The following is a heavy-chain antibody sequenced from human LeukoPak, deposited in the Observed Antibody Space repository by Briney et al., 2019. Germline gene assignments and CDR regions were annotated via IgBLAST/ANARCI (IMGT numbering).Heavy chain of an antibody. CDR3: AREKVRQSGMDV. D-gene: IGHD2-2*01. V-gene: IGHV1-69*13. Sequence: SVKVSCKASGGTFSSYAISWVRQAPGQGLEWMGGIIPIFGTANYAQKFQGRVTITADESTSTAYMELSRLRSDDTAVYYCAREKVRQSGMDVWGQGTTVTVSS. J-gene: IGHJ6*02. CDR1: GGTFSSYA. CDR2: IIPIFGTA.